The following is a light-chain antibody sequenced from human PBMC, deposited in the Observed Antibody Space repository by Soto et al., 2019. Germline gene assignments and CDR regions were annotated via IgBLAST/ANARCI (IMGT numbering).Light chain of an antibody. V-gene: IGKV3-20*01. J-gene: IGKJ4*01. Sequence: ETVLTQSPCTLSLSPGEIATLSCRASQSVNNNYLAWYQQKPGQAPSLLIYVASRRATGIPGRFSGSGSGSVSTLSISRLEPEDFAVYSCQQDGSAPLTFGGGTKVESK. CDR1: QSVNNNY. CDR3: QQDGSAPLT. CDR2: VAS.